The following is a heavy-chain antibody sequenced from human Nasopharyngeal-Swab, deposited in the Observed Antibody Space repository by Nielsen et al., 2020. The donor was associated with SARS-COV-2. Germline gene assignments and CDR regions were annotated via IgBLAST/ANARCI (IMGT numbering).Heavy chain of an antibody. J-gene: IGHJ1*01. D-gene: IGHD2-15*01. V-gene: IGHV3-30*04. Sequence: GESLKISCATSGFTFSSYAMHWVRQAPGTGLEWVAGISHDGGNENYADSVKGRFTISRDNFKNTLFLQMDSLRVEDTAVYFCVRDRSVSYCSGGACWVFWGQGTLVAVSS. CDR3: VRDRSVSYCSGGACWVF. CDR2: ISHDGGNE. CDR1: GFTFSSYA.